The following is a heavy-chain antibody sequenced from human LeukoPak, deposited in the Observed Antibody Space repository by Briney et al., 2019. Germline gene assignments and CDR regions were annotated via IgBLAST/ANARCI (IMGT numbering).Heavy chain of an antibody. CDR2: ISYDGSDK. D-gene: IGHD5-12*01. CDR3: ARARPSMWIDY. V-gene: IGHV3-30*04. CDR1: GFTFSSYE. Sequence: GGSLRLSCAASGFTFSSYEMNWVRQAPGKGLEWVAVISYDGSDKFYADSVKGRFTISRDSSKNTLYLQMNSLRPEDTAVYYCARARPSMWIDYWGQGTLVTVSS. J-gene: IGHJ4*02.